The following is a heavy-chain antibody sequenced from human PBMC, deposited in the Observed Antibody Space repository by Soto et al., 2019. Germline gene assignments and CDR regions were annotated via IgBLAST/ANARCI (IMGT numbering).Heavy chain of an antibody. CDR1: GFTFSSYA. CDR3: AKQAVGYCSGGSCYPVHFDY. CDR2: ISGSGGST. Sequence: EVQLLESGGGLVQPGGSLRLSCAASGFTFSSYAMSWVRQAPGKGLEWVSAISGSGGSTYYADSVKGRFTISRDNSKNTLYLQMNSLRAEDTAVYYCAKQAVGYCSGGSCYPVHFDYWGQGTLVTVSS. J-gene: IGHJ4*02. D-gene: IGHD2-15*01. V-gene: IGHV3-23*01.